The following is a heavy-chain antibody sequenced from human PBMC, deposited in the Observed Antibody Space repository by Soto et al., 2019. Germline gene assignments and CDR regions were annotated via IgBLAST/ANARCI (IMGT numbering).Heavy chain of an antibody. CDR3: ARDRADIVVVVAADEDAFDI. V-gene: IGHV1-18*01. CDR1: GYTFTRYG. J-gene: IGHJ3*02. CDR2: ISAYNGNT. D-gene: IGHD2-15*01. Sequence: QVQLVQSGAEVKKPGASVKVSCKASGYTFTRYGISWVRQAPGQGLEWMGWISAYNGNTNYAQKLQGRVTMTTDTSTSTAYMELRSLRSDDTAVYYCARDRADIVVVVAADEDAFDIWGQGTMVTVSS.